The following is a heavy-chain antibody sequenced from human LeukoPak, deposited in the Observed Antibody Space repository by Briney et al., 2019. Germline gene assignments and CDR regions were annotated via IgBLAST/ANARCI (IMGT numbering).Heavy chain of an antibody. CDR1: GYSFTSYW. J-gene: IGHJ4*02. Sequence: GESLKISCKGSGYSFTSYWIGWVRQAPGKGLEWVSGISGSGGDTYYADSVKGRFTISRDNSKNTLYLQMSSLRAEDTAVYYCARGLTTPFDYWGQGTLVTVSS. V-gene: IGHV3-23*01. CDR2: ISGSGGDT. D-gene: IGHD4-11*01. CDR3: ARGLTTPFDY.